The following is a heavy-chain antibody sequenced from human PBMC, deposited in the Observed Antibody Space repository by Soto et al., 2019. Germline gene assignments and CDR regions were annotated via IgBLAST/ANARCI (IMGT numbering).Heavy chain of an antibody. CDR1: GGSFSGYY. CDR3: ARDSSSWYAYYYYGMDV. V-gene: IGHV4-34*01. J-gene: IGHJ6*02. CDR2: IDHSGST. D-gene: IGHD6-13*01. Sequence: SETLSLTCAVYGGSFSGYYWSWIRQPPGKGLEWIGEIDHSGSTNYNPSLKSRVTISVDTSKNQFSLKLSSVTAADTAVYYCARDSSSWYAYYYYGMDVWGQGTTVTVSS.